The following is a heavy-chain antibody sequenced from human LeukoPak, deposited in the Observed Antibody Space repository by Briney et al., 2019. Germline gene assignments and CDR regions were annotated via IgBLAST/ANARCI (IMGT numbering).Heavy chain of an antibody. D-gene: IGHD1-26*01. CDR2: ISAYNGNT. J-gene: IGHJ4*02. V-gene: IGHV1-18*01. CDR3: ARDPGFVGGSYGVDY. Sequence: ASVKVSCKASGYTFTSYGISWVRQAPGQGLEWMGWISAYNGNTNYAQKLQGRVTMTTDTSTSTAYMELRSLRSDDTAVYYCARDPGFVGGSYGVDYWGQGTLVTVSS. CDR1: GYTFTSYG.